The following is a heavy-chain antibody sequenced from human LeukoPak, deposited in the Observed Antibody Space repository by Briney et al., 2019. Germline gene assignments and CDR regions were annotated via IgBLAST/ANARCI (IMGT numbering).Heavy chain of an antibody. D-gene: IGHD6-6*01. J-gene: IGHJ6*03. CDR2: IYSSGST. CDR1: GGSISTSYF. CDR3: ASSIPSKTRPLYYYYYMDV. Sequence: KASETLSLTCTVSGGSISTSYFWTWIRQSAGKGLEWIGRIYSSGSTTYDPSLKSRVTMSIDTSRNQFSLNLSSVTAADTAVYYCASSIPSKTRPLYYYYYMDVWGKGTTVTVSS. V-gene: IGHV4-4*07.